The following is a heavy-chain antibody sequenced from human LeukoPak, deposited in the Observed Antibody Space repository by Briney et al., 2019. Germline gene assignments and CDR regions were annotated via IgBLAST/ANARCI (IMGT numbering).Heavy chain of an antibody. J-gene: IGHJ4*02. CDR2: IYYSGST. CDR3: ARALADRNYVHYYFDY. CDR1: GGSISSSSYY. V-gene: IGHV4-39*01. Sequence: SETLSLTCTVSGGSISSSSYYWGWIRQPPGKGLEWIGSIYYSGSTYYNPSLKSRVTISVDTSKNQFSLKLSSVTAADTAVYYCARALADRNYVHYYFDYWGQGTLVTVSS. D-gene: IGHD1-14*01.